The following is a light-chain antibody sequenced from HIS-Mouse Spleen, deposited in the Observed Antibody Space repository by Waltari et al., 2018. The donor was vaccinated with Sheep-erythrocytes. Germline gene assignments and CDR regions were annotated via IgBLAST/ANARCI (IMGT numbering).Light chain of an antibody. V-gene: IGLV2-23*01. Sequence: QSALTQPASVSGSPGQSITISCTGTSSDVGSYNLFSWYQQHPGKAPKLMIYEGSKRPSGVSNRVSGSKSGNTASLTSSWLQAEDEADYYCCSYAGSSTPWVFGGGTKLTVL. CDR1: SSDVGSYNL. CDR3: CSYAGSSTPWV. CDR2: EGS. J-gene: IGLJ3*02.